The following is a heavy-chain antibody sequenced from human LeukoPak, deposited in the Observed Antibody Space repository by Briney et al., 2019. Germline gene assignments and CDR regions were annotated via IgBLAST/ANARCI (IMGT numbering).Heavy chain of an antibody. D-gene: IGHD3/OR15-3a*01. CDR2: IYYSGNT. CDR3: ARQTGSGLFILP. V-gene: IGHV4-39*01. Sequence: SETLSLTCTISGVSISSSNSYWGWIRQPPGKGLEWIGSIYYSGNTYYNASLKSQVSISIDTSKNQFSPRLTSVTAADTAVYYCARQTGSGLFILPGGQGTLVTVSS. J-gene: IGHJ4*02. CDR1: GVSISSSNSY.